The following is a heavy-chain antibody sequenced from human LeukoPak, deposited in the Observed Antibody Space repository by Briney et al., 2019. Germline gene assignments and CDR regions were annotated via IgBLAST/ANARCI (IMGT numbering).Heavy chain of an antibody. V-gene: IGHV1-69*04. J-gene: IGHJ6*02. CDR2: IIPILGIA. CDR1: GGTFSSYA. CDR3: ARERTGTVTTYYYYGMDV. Sequence: GSSVKVSCKASGGTFSSYAISWVRQAPGQGLEWMGRIIPILGIANYAQKFQGRVTITADKSTSTAYMELSSLRSEDTAVYYCARERTGTVTTYYYYGMDVWGQGTTVTVSS. D-gene: IGHD4-17*01.